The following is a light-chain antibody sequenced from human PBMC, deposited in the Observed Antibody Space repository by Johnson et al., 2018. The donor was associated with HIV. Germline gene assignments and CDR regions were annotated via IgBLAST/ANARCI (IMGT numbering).Light chain of an antibody. J-gene: IGLJ1*01. CDR1: SSNIGNNY. Sequence: QSVLTQPPSVSAAPGQKVTISCSGSSSNIGNNYVSWYQQLPGTAPKLLIYENNKRPSGIPDRFSGSKSGTSATLGITGLQTGDEADYYCGTWDSSLSAGGYGLRTGTKVTVL. V-gene: IGLV1-51*02. CDR2: ENN. CDR3: GTWDSSLSAGGYG.